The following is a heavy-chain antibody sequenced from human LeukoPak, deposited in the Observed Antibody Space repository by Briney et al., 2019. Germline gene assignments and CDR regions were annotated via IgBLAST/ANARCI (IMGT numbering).Heavy chain of an antibody. D-gene: IGHD2-8*02. Sequence: VSCKASGYTFSIYVINWVRQAPGQGLEWMGWISTYNGNTNYAQKLQGRVTMTTDTSTSTAYMELRSLRSDDTAVYYCARGGVGWWLDPWGQGTLVTVSS. V-gene: IGHV1-18*01. CDR2: ISTYNGNT. J-gene: IGHJ5*02. CDR3: ARGGVGWWLDP. CDR1: GYTFSIYV.